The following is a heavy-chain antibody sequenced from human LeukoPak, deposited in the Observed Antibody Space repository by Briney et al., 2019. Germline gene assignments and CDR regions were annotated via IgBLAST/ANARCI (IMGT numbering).Heavy chain of an antibody. CDR3: ARDYPGKEGY. V-gene: IGHV4-59*01. CDR2: IYYSGST. D-gene: IGHD4-23*01. Sequence: SETLSLTCTVSGGSISSYYWSWIRQPPGKGLEWIGYIYYSGSTNYNPSLKSRVTISVDTSKNQFSLKLSSVTAADTAVYYCARDYPGKEGYWGQGTLVTVSS. J-gene: IGHJ4*02. CDR1: GGSISSYY.